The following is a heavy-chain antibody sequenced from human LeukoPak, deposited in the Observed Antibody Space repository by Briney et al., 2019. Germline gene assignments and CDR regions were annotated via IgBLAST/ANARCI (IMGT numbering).Heavy chain of an antibody. V-gene: IGHV4-59*01. CDR1: GGSISNYY. J-gene: IGHJ4*02. Sequence: KTSETLSLTCTVSGGSISNYYWSWIRQPPGKGLEWIGYIYYSGSTNSNPSLKSRVTISVDTSKSQFSLKLSSVTAADTAVYYCALYYYDSSGYYAPFDYWGQGTLVTVSS. CDR2: IYYSGST. D-gene: IGHD3-22*01. CDR3: ALYYYDSSGYYAPFDY.